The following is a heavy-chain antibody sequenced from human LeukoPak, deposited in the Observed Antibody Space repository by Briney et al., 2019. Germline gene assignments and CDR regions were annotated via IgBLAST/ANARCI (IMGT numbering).Heavy chain of an antibody. CDR3: AREASFLYFDY. CDR2: IYYSGST. Sequence: SETLSLTCTVSGGSISSYYWSWIRQPPGKGLEWIGYIYYSGSTNYNPSLKSRVTISVDTSKNQFSLKLSSVTAADTAVYYCAREASFLYFDYWGQGTLVTVSS. J-gene: IGHJ4*02. D-gene: IGHD2/OR15-2a*01. CDR1: GGSISSYY. V-gene: IGHV4-59*01.